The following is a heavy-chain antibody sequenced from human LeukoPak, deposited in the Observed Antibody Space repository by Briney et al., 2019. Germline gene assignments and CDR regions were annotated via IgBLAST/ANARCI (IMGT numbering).Heavy chain of an antibody. CDR1: GFTFSSYA. Sequence: GGSLRLSCAASGFTFSSYAMSCVRQAPGQGLKWVSYISSTSGHIYYADSVRGRFTISRDNAKNSLYLQMNSLRDEDTAVYHCATSWGRLDYWGHGTLVTVSS. D-gene: IGHD7-27*01. J-gene: IGHJ4*01. CDR3: ATSWGRLDY. V-gene: IGHV3-48*02. CDR2: ISSTSGHI.